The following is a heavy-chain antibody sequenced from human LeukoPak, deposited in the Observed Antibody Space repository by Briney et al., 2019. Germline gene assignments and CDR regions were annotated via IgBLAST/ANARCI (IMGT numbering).Heavy chain of an antibody. CDR3: ARLPRDYCSGGSCYSKGDY. CDR2: FDPSDSYT. CDR1: GYSFTSYW. Sequence: GESLRISCKGSGYSFTSYWISWVRQMPGKGLEWMGRFDPSDSYTNYSPSFQGHVTISADKSISTAYLQWSSLKASDTAMYYCARLPRDYCSGGSCYSKGDYWGQGTLVTVSS. D-gene: IGHD2-15*01. V-gene: IGHV5-10-1*01. J-gene: IGHJ4*02.